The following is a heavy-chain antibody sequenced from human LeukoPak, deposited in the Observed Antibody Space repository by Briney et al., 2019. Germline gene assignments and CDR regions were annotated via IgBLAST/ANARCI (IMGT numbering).Heavy chain of an antibody. CDR1: GYTFTSYY. D-gene: IGHD3-3*01. CDR2: INPSGGST. V-gene: IGHV1-46*01. CDR3: ARSLHDFWSGYYSLGAGSVFDY. Sequence: ASVKVSCKASGYTFTSYYMHWVRQAPGQGLEWMGIINPSGGSTSYAQKFQGRVTMTRDTSTSTVYMELSSLRSEDTAVYYCARSLHDFWSGYYSLGAGSVFDYWGQGTLVTVSS. J-gene: IGHJ4*02.